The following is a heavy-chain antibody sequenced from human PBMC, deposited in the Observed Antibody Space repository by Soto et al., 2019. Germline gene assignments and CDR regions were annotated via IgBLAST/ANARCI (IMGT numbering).Heavy chain of an antibody. J-gene: IGHJ5*02. D-gene: IGHD3-10*01. V-gene: IGHV1-18*01. Sequence: QVQLVQSGAEVKKPGASVKVSCKASGYTFTNYGITWVRQAPGQGLEWMGWISGYNGNTKNAQKLQGRVTMTTDTSTSTAYMELRSLRSADTAVYYCARGVGSGSYYNQYTWFDPWGQGTLVTVSS. CDR1: GYTFTNYG. CDR2: ISGYNGNT. CDR3: ARGVGSGSYYNQYTWFDP.